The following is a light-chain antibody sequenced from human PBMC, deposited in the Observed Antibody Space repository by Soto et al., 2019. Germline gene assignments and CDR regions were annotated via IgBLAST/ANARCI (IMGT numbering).Light chain of an antibody. Sequence: IVLTQSPGTLSLSPGERATLSCRASQSVSSNYLAWYQQKSGQAPRLLIYGVSSRATGIPDRFSGSGSGTDFTLTISRLEPEDLAVFYCLHYGTSSWTFGQGTKVEIK. CDR2: GVS. J-gene: IGKJ1*01. V-gene: IGKV3-20*01. CDR3: LHYGTSSWT. CDR1: QSVSSNY.